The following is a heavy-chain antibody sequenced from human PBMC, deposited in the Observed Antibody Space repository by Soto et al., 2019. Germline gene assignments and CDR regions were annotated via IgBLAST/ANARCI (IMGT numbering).Heavy chain of an antibody. CDR3: ARDAFNSVSAFDI. V-gene: IGHV4-59*01. J-gene: IGHJ3*02. CDR1: GGSISSYY. D-gene: IGHD1-20*01. CDR2: IYYSGST. Sequence: SETLSLTCTVSGGSISSYYWSWIRQPPGKGLEWIGYIYYSGSTNYNPSLKSRVTISVDTSKNQFSLKLSSVTAADTAVYYCARDAFNSVSAFDIWGQGTMVTVSS.